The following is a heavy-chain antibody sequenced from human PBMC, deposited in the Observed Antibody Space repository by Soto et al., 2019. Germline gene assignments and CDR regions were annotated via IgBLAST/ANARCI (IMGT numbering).Heavy chain of an antibody. CDR3: ARAPPGPSPRWVL. CDR2: IYPTGNT. V-gene: IGHV4-30-2*06. J-gene: IGHJ6*02. CDR1: GGSISSGGYS. D-gene: IGHD3-10*01. Sequence: QLQLRESGSGLVKPSQTLSLTCTVSGGSISSGGYSWGWIRQSPEKGLEWIGCIYPTGNTYYHPSLKSRVTISVDTSRNQFSLNLTSVTAADTAVYYGARAPPGPSPRWVLWGQGTTVTVSS.